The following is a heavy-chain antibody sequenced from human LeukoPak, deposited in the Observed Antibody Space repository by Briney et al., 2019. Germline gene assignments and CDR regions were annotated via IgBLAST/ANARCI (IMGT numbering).Heavy chain of an antibody. CDR1: GFTFSSYA. J-gene: IGHJ6*03. D-gene: IGHD4-17*01. Sequence: GGSLRLSCAASGFTFSSYAMSWVRQAPGKGLEWVSAISGSGGSTYYADSVKGRFTISRDNARSSLYLQVNSVKAEDTAGYYCARDWQTVDGNYYYMDVWGKGTTVTNSS. CDR2: ISGSGGST. CDR3: ARDWQTVDGNYYYMDV. V-gene: IGHV3-23*01.